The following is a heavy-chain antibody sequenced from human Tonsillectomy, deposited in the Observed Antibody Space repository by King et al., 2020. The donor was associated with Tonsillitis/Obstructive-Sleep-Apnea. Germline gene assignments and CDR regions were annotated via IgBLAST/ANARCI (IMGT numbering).Heavy chain of an antibody. D-gene: IGHD7-27*01. CDR1: GFSFSNIW. V-gene: IGHV3-15*07. CDR3: STIPNWGFVNYYYYYMDV. CDR2: IKSKTDGGTT. J-gene: IGHJ6*03. Sequence: DVQLVESGGGLVKPGGSLRLSCAASGFSFSNIWMSWVRQAPGKGLEWVGRIKSKTDGGTTDYAAPVKGRFTISRDDSKNTLYLQMNSLKTEDTAVYYCSTIPNWGFVNYYYYYMDVWGKGTTVTVSS.